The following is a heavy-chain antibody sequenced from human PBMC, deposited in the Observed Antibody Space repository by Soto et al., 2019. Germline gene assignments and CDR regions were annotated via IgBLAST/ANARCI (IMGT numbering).Heavy chain of an antibody. D-gene: IGHD5-12*01. CDR1: GGSISSFY. Sequence: SETLSLTCTVSGGSISSFYWNWIRQPPGKGLEWIGYISYSGSTSYNPSLKSRVTISLDTSKKQFSLRLSSVTAADTAVYYCARLLGFVPYDTNYFDFRGQGILVTLSS. J-gene: IGHJ4*02. CDR2: ISYSGST. CDR3: ARLLGFVPYDTNYFDF. V-gene: IGHV4-59*08.